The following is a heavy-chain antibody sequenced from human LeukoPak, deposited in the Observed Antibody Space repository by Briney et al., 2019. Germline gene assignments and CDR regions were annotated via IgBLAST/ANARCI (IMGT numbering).Heavy chain of an antibody. CDR2: IIPIFGTA. CDR1: GGTFSSYA. Sequence: ASVKVSCKASGGTFSSYAISWVRQAPGQGLEWMGGIIPIFGTANYAQKFQGRVTITADKPTSTAYMELSSLRSEDTAVYYCARVGSGSYYFDYWGQGTLVTVSS. J-gene: IGHJ4*02. CDR3: ARVGSGSYYFDY. D-gene: IGHD3-10*01. V-gene: IGHV1-69*06.